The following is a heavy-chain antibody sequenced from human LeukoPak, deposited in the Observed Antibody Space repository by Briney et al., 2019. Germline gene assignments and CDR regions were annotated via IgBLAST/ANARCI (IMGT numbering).Heavy chain of an antibody. V-gene: IGHV3-7*01. J-gene: IGHJ4*02. Sequence: GGSLRLSCAASGFTFSSYWMSWVRQAPGKGREWVANIKQDGSEKYYVDSVKGRFTISRDNAKNSLYLQMNSLRAEDTAVYYCASAKRGAYFDYWGQGTLVTVSS. CDR2: IKQDGSEK. D-gene: IGHD3-10*01. CDR1: GFTFSSYW. CDR3: ASAKRGAYFDY.